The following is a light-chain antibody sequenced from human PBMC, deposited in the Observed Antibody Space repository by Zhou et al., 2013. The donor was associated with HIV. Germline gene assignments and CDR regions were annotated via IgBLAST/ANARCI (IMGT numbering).Light chain of an antibody. V-gene: IGKV1D-13*01. CDR3: QQYDNFPLT. CDR2: DAS. CDR1: QGISSA. Sequence: AIQLTQSPSSLSASVGDRVTITCRASQGISSALAWYQQKPGKAPKLLIYDASNLESGVPSRFSGSGSGTDFTLTISSLQPEDIATYYCQQYDNFPLTFGGRDRRWRIK. J-gene: IGKJ4*01.